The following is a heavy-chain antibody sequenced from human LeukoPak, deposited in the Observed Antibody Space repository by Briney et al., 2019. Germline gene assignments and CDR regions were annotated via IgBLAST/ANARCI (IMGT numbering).Heavy chain of an antibody. V-gene: IGHV4-39*01. D-gene: IGHD2-15*01. CDR1: GGSISSSNYY. CDR3: ARLLGDCSGGGCYFFDY. J-gene: IGHJ4*02. Sequence: PSETLSLTCTVSGGSISSSNYYWGWIRQPPGKGLEWIGNIYYSGSTYYNPSLKSRVAISVDTSKNQPSLKLSSVTAADTAVYYCARLLGDCSGGGCYFFDYWGQGTLVTVSS. CDR2: IYYSGST.